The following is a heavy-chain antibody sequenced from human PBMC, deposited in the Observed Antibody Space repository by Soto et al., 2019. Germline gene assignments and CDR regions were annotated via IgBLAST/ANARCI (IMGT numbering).Heavy chain of an antibody. D-gene: IGHD3-22*01. CDR2: IIPIFGTA. Sequence: VKVSCKASGGTFSSYAISWVRQAPGQGLEWMGGIIPIFGTANYAQKFQGRVTITADESTSTAYMELSSLRSEDTAVYYCARDTYYYDSSGYGYYYGMDVWGQGTTVTVSS. J-gene: IGHJ6*02. CDR1: GGTFSSYA. V-gene: IGHV1-69*13. CDR3: ARDTYYYDSSGYGYYYGMDV.